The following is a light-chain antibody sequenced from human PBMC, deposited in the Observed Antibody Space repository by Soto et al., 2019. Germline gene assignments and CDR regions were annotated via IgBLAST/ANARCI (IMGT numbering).Light chain of an antibody. J-gene: IGLJ2*01. CDR3: SSYTSSTAVV. CDR2: EVS. V-gene: IGLV2-14*01. Sequence: QSALTQPASVSGSPGQSITISCTGTSSDVGGYNYVSWYQLHPGKAPKLMVYEVSNRPSGVSNRFSGSKSGNTASLTISGLQAEDEADYYCSSYTSSTAVVFGTGTKVTVL. CDR1: SSDVGGYNY.